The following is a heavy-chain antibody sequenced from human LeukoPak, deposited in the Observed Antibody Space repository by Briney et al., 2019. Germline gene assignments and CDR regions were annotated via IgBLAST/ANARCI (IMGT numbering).Heavy chain of an antibody. V-gene: IGHV3-49*03. CDR2: IRSRTNGGTT. Sequence: GGSLRLSCTASGFTFGDYAMSWFRQAPGKGLEWVGFIRSRTNGGTTEYAASVKGRFTISRDDSKSIAYLQMNSLRAEDTAVYYCAKQGFGCWGQGTLVTVSS. CDR3: AKQGFGC. D-gene: IGHD1/OR15-1a*01. CDR1: GFTFGDYA. J-gene: IGHJ4*02.